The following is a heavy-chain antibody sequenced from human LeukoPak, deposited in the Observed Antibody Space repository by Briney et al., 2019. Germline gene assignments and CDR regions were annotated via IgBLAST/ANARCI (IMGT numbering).Heavy chain of an antibody. Sequence: SETLSLTCTVSGGSISSYYWSWIRQPPGKGLEWIGYIYYSGSTNYNPSLKSRVTISVDTSKNQFSLKLSSVTAADTAVYYCARFISPAYDILTGYEDYYYYMDVWGKGTTVTVSS. CDR2: IYYSGST. J-gene: IGHJ6*03. D-gene: IGHD3-9*01. CDR1: GGSISSYY. V-gene: IGHV4-59*01. CDR3: ARFISPAYDILTGYEDYYYYMDV.